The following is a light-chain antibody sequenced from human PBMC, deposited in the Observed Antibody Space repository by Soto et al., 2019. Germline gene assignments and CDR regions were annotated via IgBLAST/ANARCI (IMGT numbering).Light chain of an antibody. CDR3: ASWDDSLNGHLV. CDR1: ISNIGSHS. J-gene: IGLJ2*01. Sequence: QSVLIQPPSASGAPGQTVTISCSGSISNIGSHSVNWYQQVQGAAPKVVVFANNERASGVPDRISGSKSGASASMAISGLQSEDEAEYYCASWDDSLNGHLVFGGGTKVTAL. CDR2: ANN. V-gene: IGLV1-44*01.